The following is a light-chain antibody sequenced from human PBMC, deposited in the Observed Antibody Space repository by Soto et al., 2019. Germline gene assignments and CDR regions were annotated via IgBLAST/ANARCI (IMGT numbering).Light chain of an antibody. Sequence: QSPLTQPPSASGSPGQSVTISCTGTSSDVGGYNYVSWFQQNPGKAPKLIIHEVNQRPSGVPDRFSGSKSGNTAYLTVSGLQAEDEGTYYCSSYGGYNNVVFGTGNKVTVL. J-gene: IGLJ1*01. CDR1: SSDVGGYNY. CDR3: SSYGGYNNVV. CDR2: EVN. V-gene: IGLV2-8*01.